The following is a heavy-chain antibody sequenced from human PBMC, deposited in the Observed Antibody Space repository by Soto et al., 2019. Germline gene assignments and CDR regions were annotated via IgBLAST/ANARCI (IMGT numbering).Heavy chain of an antibody. J-gene: IGHJ6*02. CDR2: IKSKTDGGTT. CDR3: TTGIVVVHYYYGIDV. CDR1: GFTFSNAW. Sequence: EVQLVESGGGLVKPGGSLRLSCAASGFTFSNAWMSWVRQAPGKGLEWVGRIKSKTDGGTTDYAAPVKGRFTISRDDSKNTLYLQMNRLKTEDTAVYYCTTGIVVVHYYYGIDVCGQGTTVTVSS. D-gene: IGHD2-2*01. V-gene: IGHV3-15*01.